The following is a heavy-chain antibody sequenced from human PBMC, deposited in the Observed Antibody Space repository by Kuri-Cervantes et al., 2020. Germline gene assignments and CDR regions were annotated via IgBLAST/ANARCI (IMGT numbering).Heavy chain of an antibody. D-gene: IGHD2-15*01. J-gene: IGHJ6*02. CDR2: ISYDGSNK. CDR3: AKDFATPWDPPYYYGMDV. Sequence: RGSLRLSCAASGFTFSSYGMHWVRQAPGKGLEWVAVISYDGSNKYYADSVKGRFTISRDNSKNTLYLQMNSLRAEDTAVYYCAKDFATPWDPPYYYGMDVWGQGTTVTVSS. V-gene: IGHV3-30*18. CDR1: GFTFSSYG.